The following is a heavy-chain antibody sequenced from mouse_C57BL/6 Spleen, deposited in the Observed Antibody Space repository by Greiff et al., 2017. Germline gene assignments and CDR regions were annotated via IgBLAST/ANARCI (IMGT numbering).Heavy chain of an antibody. CDR1: GYAFSSSW. V-gene: IGHV1-82*01. D-gene: IGHD1-1*01. J-gene: IGHJ3*01. CDR2: IYPGDGDT. Sequence: VQLQQSGPELVKPGASVKISCKASGYAFSSSWMNWVKQRPGKGLEWIGRIYPGDGDTNSNGKFKGKATLTADKSSSTAYMQLSSLTSEDSAVYFCASYYGSSYVLFAYWGQGTLVTVSA. CDR3: ASYYGSSYVLFAY.